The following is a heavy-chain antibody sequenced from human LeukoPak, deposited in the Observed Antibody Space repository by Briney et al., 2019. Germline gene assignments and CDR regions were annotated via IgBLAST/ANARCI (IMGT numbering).Heavy chain of an antibody. D-gene: IGHD3-9*01. V-gene: IGHV4-59*01. CDR2: IYYSGST. CDR1: GGSISSYY. CDR3: ARGSPYYDILTGYYTGGSFDY. J-gene: IGHJ4*02. Sequence: SETLSLTCTVSGGSISSYYWSWIRQPPGKGLEWIGYIYYSGSTNYNPSLKSRVTISVDTSKNQFSLKLSSVTAADTAVYYCARGSPYYDILTGYYTGGSFDYWGQGTLVTISS.